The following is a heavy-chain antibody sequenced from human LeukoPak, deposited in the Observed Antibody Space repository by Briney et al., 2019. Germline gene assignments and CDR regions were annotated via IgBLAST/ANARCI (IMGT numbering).Heavy chain of an antibody. Sequence: SETLSLTCTVSGGSISSSSYCWGWIRQPPGKGLEWIGRIYYSGTTYYNPSLKSRVTISADTSKNQFSLKLSSVTAADTAVYYCARALTGLHDAFDIWGQGTMVTVSS. D-gene: IGHD7-27*01. J-gene: IGHJ3*02. CDR3: ARALTGLHDAFDI. CDR1: GGSISSSSYC. CDR2: IYYSGTT. V-gene: IGHV4-39*01.